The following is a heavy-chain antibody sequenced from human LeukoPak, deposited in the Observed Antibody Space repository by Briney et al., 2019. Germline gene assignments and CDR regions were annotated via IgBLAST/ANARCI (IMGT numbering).Heavy chain of an antibody. CDR1: GVSVSGYY. CDR2: VYYSGST. Sequence: PSETLSLTCVVSGVSVSGYYWGWIRQPPGRGLEWIGYVYYSGSTNYNPSFKSRITISVDASRNQFSLQLSSVTAADTAVYYCARIHRYCSGGACYVLDNWGQGTLVAVSS. J-gene: IGHJ4*02. CDR3: ARIHRYCSGGACYVLDN. D-gene: IGHD2-15*01. V-gene: IGHV4-59*02.